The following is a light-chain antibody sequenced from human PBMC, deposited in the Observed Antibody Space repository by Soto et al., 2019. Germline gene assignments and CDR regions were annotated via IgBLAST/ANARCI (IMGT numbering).Light chain of an antibody. CDR2: EVA. Sequence: QSALTQPASVSGSPGQSITISCTGTSSDTTDFYSVSWYQQHPGQAPKLVIYEVANRPSGVSSRFSGSKSDNTASLTISGLQAEGEADYYCSSYSISAGLVLFGGGTKLTVL. CDR1: SSDTTDFYS. CDR3: SSYSISAGLVL. J-gene: IGLJ2*01. V-gene: IGLV2-14*01.